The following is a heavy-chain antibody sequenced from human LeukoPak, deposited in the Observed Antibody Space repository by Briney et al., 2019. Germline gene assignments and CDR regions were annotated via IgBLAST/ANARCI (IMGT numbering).Heavy chain of an antibody. CDR1: GFTFSSYA. J-gene: IGHJ2*01. CDR3: AKDPSFGSGTLRPKFDL. V-gene: IGHV3-23*01. Sequence: PGGSLRLSCAASGFTFSSYAMSWVSQTPGKGLEWVSSISGDGGSTYYADSLRGRFTISRDNFRNTLFLQMNSLRAEDTAVYFCAKDPSFGSGTLRPKFDLWGHGTLVAVSS. CDR2: ISGDGGST. D-gene: IGHD3-10*01.